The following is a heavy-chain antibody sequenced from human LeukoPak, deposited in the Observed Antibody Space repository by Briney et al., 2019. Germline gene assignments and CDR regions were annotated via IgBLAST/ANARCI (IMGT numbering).Heavy chain of an antibody. CDR3: ARSPYYYGSGTSSYYFDY. J-gene: IGHJ4*02. CDR1: GYTFTGYY. D-gene: IGHD3-10*01. V-gene: IGHV1-2*04. Sequence: ASVKVSCKASGYTFTGYYMHWVRQAPGQGLEWMGWINPNSGGTNYAQKFQGWVTMTRDTSISTAYMELSRLRSGDTAVYYCARSPYYYGSGTSSYYFDYWGQGTLVTVSS. CDR2: INPNSGGT.